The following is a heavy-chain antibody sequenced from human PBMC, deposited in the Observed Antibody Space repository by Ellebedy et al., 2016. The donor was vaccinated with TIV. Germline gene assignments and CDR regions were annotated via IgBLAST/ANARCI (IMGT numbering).Heavy chain of an antibody. CDR1: GFTFSGYG. CDR2: ISYDGSNK. V-gene: IGHV3-33*01. CDR3: ARVDGYSYGYNPFDI. D-gene: IGHD5-18*01. Sequence: PGGSLRLSCAASGFTFSGYGMHWVRQAPGKGLEWVAVISYDGSNKYYADSVKGRFTISRDNSKNTLYLQMNSLRAEDTAVYYCARVDGYSYGYNPFDIWGQGTMVTVSS. J-gene: IGHJ3*02.